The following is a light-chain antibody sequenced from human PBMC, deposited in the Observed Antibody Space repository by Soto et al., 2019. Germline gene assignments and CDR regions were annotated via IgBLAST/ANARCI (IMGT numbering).Light chain of an antibody. CDR1: ESVSDNY. J-gene: IGKJ4*01. CDR3: QQYGSSPLT. V-gene: IGKV3-20*01. Sequence: EIVLTQSPGTLSLPPGERATLSGRASESVSDNYLAWYQQRSGQAPRLVIYGASSRASAVPDRFSGSGSGADFTLTIRRLEPEDFAVYYCQQYGSSPLTFGGGTKVDIK. CDR2: GAS.